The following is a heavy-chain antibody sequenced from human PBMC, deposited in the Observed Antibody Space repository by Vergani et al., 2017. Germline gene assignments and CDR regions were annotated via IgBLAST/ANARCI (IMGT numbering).Heavy chain of an antibody. J-gene: IGHJ6*02. CDR3: ARFNIQIAAANYYYYYGMDV. V-gene: IGHV5-51*01. CDR2: IYPGDSDT. CDR1: GYSFTSYW. D-gene: IGHD6-13*01. Sequence: EVQLVQSGAEVKKPGESLKISCKGSGYSFTSYWIGWVRQMPGKGLEWMGIIYPGDSDTRYSPSFQGQVTISADKSISTAYLQWSSLKASDTAMYYCARFNIQIAAANYYYYYGMDVWGQGTTVTVSS.